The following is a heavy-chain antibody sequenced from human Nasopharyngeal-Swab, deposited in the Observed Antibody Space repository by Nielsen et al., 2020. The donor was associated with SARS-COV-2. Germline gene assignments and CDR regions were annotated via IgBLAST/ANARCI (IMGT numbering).Heavy chain of an antibody. Sequence: SGPTLVKPTQTLTLTCTFSGFSLSTSGMCVSWIRQPPGKALEWLARIDWDDDKYYSTSLKTRLTISKDTSKNQVVLTMTNMDPVDTATYYCARMKGVRPVVKLRFSYFDYWGQGTLVTVSS. CDR2: IDWDDDK. V-gene: IGHV2-70*11. D-gene: IGHD3-22*01. J-gene: IGHJ4*02. CDR1: GFSLSTSGMC. CDR3: ARMKGVRPVVKLRFSYFDY.